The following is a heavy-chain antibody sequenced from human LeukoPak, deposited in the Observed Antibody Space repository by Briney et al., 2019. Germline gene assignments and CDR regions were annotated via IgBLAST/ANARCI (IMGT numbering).Heavy chain of an antibody. CDR2: IFTSGST. J-gene: IGHJ4*02. Sequence: PSETLSLTCTVSGDSISSFYWTWIRQPAEKGLEWIGRIFTSGSTNYNPSLKSRVTMSVDTSKNQFSLKLSSVTAADTAVYYCARGGYYAKIDYWGQGTLATVSS. CDR1: GDSISSFY. D-gene: IGHD3-10*01. V-gene: IGHV4-4*07. CDR3: ARGGYYAKIDY.